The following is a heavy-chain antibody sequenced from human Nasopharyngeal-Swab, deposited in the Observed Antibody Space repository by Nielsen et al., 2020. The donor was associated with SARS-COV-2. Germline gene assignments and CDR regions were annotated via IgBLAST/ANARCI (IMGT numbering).Heavy chain of an antibody. CDR2: INPSGGST. CDR1: GYTFTSYY. J-gene: IGHJ6*02. Sequence: ASVKVSCKASGYTFTSYYMHWVRRAPGQGLEWMGIINPSGGSTSYAQKFQGRVTMTRDTSTSTVYMELSSLRSEDTAVYYRARDLTNSIAVAGNYYYGMDVWGQGTTVTASS. CDR3: ARDLTNSIAVAGNYYYGMDV. V-gene: IGHV1-46*01. D-gene: IGHD6-19*01.